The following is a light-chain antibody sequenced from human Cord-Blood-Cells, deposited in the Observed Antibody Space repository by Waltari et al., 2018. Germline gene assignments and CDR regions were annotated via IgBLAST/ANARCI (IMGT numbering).Light chain of an antibody. V-gene: IGKV1-5*03. CDR3: QQYNSYLWT. Sequence: IQMTQSPSTLSPSVGDTVTITCRASQSISSWLAWYQQKPGKAPKLLIYKASSLESGVPSRFSGSGSGTEFTLTISSLQPDDFATYYCQQYNSYLWTFGQGTKVEIK. J-gene: IGKJ1*01. CDR2: KAS. CDR1: QSISSW.